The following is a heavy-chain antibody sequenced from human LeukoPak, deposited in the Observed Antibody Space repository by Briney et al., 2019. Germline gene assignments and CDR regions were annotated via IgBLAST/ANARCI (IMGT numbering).Heavy chain of an antibody. D-gene: IGHD6-13*01. V-gene: IGHV4-59*08. J-gene: IGHJ4*02. Sequence: SETLSLTCTVSGGSISSYYWSWIRQPPGKGLEWIGYIYYSGSTNYNPSLKSRVTISVDTSKNQFSLTLSSVTAADTAVYYCARQYSSSWIDYWGQGTLVTVSS. CDR2: IYYSGST. CDR1: GGSISSYY. CDR3: ARQYSSSWIDY.